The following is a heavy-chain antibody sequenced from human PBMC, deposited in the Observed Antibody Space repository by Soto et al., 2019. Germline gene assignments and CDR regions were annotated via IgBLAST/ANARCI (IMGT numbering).Heavy chain of an antibody. CDR1: GYPVTAYY. CDR3: ARGGGVGVAGSAAFDM. J-gene: IGHJ3*02. Sequence: QLHLVQSGAVVKKPGASVTVSCSASGYPVTAYYMHWVRQAPGRGLEWMGGINPATGAAKYTQTFQGRVPMTRDTPTRRVFMDRSGLASGDTAVFYCARGGGVGVAGSAAFDMWGQGTLVTVSS. D-gene: IGHD3-3*01. CDR2: INPATGAA. V-gene: IGHV1-2*02.